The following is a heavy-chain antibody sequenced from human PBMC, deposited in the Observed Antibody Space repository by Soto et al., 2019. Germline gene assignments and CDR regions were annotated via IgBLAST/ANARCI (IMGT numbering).Heavy chain of an antibody. J-gene: IGHJ4*02. D-gene: IGHD5-12*01. CDR2: IYYNDDR. CDR3: AHSDGGYEIIYFDF. V-gene: IGHV2-5*01. Sequence: QITLQESGPTLVKPTQTLTLTCTFSGFSFTTAGVAVGWIRQTPGGALEWLTLIYYNDDRRFSPSLKTRLTITGDTSKNQVVLSLTNVDPGDTATYFCAHSDGGYEIIYFDFWGQGILVTVSS. CDR1: GFSFTTAGVA.